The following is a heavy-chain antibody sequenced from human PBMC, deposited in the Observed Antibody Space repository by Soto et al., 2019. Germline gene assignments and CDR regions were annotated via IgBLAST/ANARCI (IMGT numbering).Heavy chain of an antibody. CDR3: ATDLSSYSSSWYPFDY. V-gene: IGHV1-18*01. D-gene: IGHD6-13*01. CDR2: ISAYNGNT. CDR1: GYTFTSYG. J-gene: IGHJ4*02. Sequence: ASVKVSCKASGYTFTSYGISWVRQAPGQGLEWMGWISAYNGNTNYAQKLQGRVTMTTDTSTSTAYMELRSLRSDDTAVYYCATDLSSYSSSWYPFDYWGQGTLVTVSS.